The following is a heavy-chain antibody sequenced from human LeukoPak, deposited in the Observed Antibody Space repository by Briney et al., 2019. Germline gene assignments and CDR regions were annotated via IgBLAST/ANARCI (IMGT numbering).Heavy chain of an antibody. Sequence: GGSLRLSCAASGFTFSSYWMHRVRQAPGKGLVWVSRINDDGSSTTYADSVKGRFTISRDNTKNMLYLEIKSLRVEDTAVYYCATVGMGATIGYWGQGTLVTVSS. CDR1: GFTFSSYW. J-gene: IGHJ4*02. CDR3: ATVGMGATIGY. CDR2: INDDGSST. V-gene: IGHV3-74*01. D-gene: IGHD1-26*01.